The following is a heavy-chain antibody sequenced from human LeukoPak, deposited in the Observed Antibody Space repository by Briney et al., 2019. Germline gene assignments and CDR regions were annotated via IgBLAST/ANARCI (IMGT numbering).Heavy chain of an antibody. CDR2: ISSSSSYM. V-gene: IGHV3-21*01. CDR1: GFTFSSYS. D-gene: IGHD3-16*02. CDR3: ARDRNYDYIWGSYRPDYFDY. Sequence: PGGSLRLSCAASGFTFSSYSMNWVRQAPGKGLEWVSSISSSSSYMYYADSVKGRFTISRDNAKNSLYLQMNSLRAEDTAVYYCARDRNYDYIWGSYRPDYFDYWGQGTLVTVSS. J-gene: IGHJ4*02.